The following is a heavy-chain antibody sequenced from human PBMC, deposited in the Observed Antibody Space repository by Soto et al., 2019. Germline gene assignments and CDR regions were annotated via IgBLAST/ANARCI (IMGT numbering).Heavy chain of an antibody. CDR1: AGSFTTYY. CDR3: ARIRARFSRSAFDI. V-gene: IGHV4-34*01. Sequence: SETLSLTCAVYAGSFTTYYWSWIRQPPGKGLERIGAINSSGSTNYNPSLKSRLTISVDTSKKQIYLRLTSVTAADTAVYYCARIRARFSRSAFDIWGPGTMVTVSS. CDR2: INSSGST. J-gene: IGHJ3*02. D-gene: IGHD3-10*01.